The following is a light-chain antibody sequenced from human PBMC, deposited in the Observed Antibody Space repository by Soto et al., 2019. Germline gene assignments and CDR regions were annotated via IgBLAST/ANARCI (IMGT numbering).Light chain of an antibody. CDR2: DAS. CDR1: QSISSW. J-gene: IGKJ4*01. V-gene: IGKV1-5*01. CDR3: QQYSSTSLLT. Sequence: DIQMTQSPSTLPASVGDRVTITCRASQSISSWLAWYQQKPGKAPKLLIYDASSLESGVPSRFSGSGSGTEFTLTISSLQPDDLATYYCQQYSSTSLLTFGGGTKVDI.